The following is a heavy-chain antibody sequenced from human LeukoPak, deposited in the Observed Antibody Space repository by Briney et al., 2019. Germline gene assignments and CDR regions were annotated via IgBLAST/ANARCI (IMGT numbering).Heavy chain of an antibody. CDR1: GDSVSSNSAA. CDR2: TYYRSKWYN. J-gene: IGHJ4*02. Sequence: SQTLPLTCAISGDSVSSNSAAWNWIRQSPSRGLEWLGRTYYRSKWYNDYAVSVKSRITINPDTSKNQFSLQLNSVTPEDTAVYYCARVYYYDSSGYYYPGTYFDYWGQGTLVTVSS. D-gene: IGHD3-22*01. V-gene: IGHV6-1*01. CDR3: ARVYYYDSSGYYYPGTYFDY.